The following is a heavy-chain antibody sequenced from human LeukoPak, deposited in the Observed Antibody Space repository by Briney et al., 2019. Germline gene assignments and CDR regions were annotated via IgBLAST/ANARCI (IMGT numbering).Heavy chain of an antibody. J-gene: IGHJ5*02. CDR2: ISTSGRT. Sequence: SETLSLTCNVSGGSINSGRYYWSWIRQPAGRGLEWIGHISTSGRTSYSPSLKSRVTISVDTSKNQFSLKLSSVTAADTAVYYCARLRGLRYFDWLYTRGRHNWFDPWGQGTLVTVSS. CDR1: GGSINSGRYY. D-gene: IGHD3-9*01. CDR3: ARLRGLRYFDWLYTRGRHNWFDP. V-gene: IGHV4-61*09.